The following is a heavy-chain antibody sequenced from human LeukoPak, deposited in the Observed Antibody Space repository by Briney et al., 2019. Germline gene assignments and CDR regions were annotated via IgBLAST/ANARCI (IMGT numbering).Heavy chain of an antibody. CDR2: ISSSSGYI. CDR3: ATVGPYCSGGSCYDY. CDR1: GFTFSTYG. D-gene: IGHD2-15*01. J-gene: IGHJ4*02. V-gene: IGHV3-21*01. Sequence: PGGSLRLSCAASGFTFSTYGMNWVRQAPGKGLEWVSSISSSSGYIYYADSVKGRFTISRDNAKNSLYLQMGTLRAEDTAVYYCATVGPYCSGGSCYDYWGQGTLVTVSS.